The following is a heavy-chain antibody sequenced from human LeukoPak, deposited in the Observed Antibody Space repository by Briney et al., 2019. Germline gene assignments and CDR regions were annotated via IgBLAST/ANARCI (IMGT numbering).Heavy chain of an antibody. Sequence: GGSLRLSCAASGFTFSSYAMHWGRQAPGKGLGGGAVISYDGSNKDYADSVKGRFTISRDNSKNPLYLQMNSLRAEDTAVYYCAPGFFYYSYMDVWGKATTVTISS. J-gene: IGHJ6*03. CDR1: GFTFSSYA. V-gene: IGHV3-30*04. D-gene: IGHD3-3*01. CDR3: APGFFYYSYMDV. CDR2: ISYDGSNK.